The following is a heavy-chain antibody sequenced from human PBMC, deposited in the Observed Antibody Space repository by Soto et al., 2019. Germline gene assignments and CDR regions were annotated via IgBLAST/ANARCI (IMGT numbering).Heavy chain of an antibody. Sequence: EVQLVESGGGLVQPGGSLRLSCAASGFTFSDYYMDWVRQVPGKGLEWVGRTRNKANSYTTEYAASVRGRFSISRDDSKDSMYLQMYSLKTEDTAVYYCARDTGGSYDDWGQGALVTVSS. CDR3: ARDTGGSYDD. CDR2: TRNKANSYTT. J-gene: IGHJ4*02. V-gene: IGHV3-72*01. CDR1: GFTFSDYY. D-gene: IGHD3-16*01.